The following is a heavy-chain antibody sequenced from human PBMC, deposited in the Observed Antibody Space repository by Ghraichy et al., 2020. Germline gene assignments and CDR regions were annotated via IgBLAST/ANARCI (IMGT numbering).Heavy chain of an antibody. CDR2: IIPIFGTA. J-gene: IGHJ2*01. CDR3: ARDPLRYSYGYHAQNWYFDL. D-gene: IGHD5-18*01. V-gene: IGHV1-69*13. CDR1: GGTFSSYA. Sequence: SVKVSCKASGGTFSSYAISWVRQAPGQGLEWMGGIIPIFGTANYAQKFQGRVTITADESTSTAYMELSSLRSEDTAVYYCARDPLRYSYGYHAQNWYFDLWGRGTLVTVSS.